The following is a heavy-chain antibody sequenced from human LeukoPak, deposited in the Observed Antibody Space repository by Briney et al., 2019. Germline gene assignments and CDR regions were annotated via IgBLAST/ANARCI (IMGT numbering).Heavy chain of an antibody. CDR2: ISSSSSYI. CDR3: ARAHNWKYGSFDF. V-gene: IGHV3-21*01. D-gene: IGHD1-7*01. CDR1: EFTFSSYS. J-gene: IGHJ4*02. Sequence: GGSLKLSCAASEFTFSSYSMTWVRKAQGKGLEWVSCISSSSSYIYYADSVKGRFTISRDNAKNSLYLQMNSLRAEDTAVYYCARAHNWKYGSFDFWGQGTLVTVSS.